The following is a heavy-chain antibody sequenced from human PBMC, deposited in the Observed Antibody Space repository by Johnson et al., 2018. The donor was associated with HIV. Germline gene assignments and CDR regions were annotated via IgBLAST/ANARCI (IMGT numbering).Heavy chain of an antibody. V-gene: IGHV3-7*01. J-gene: IGHJ3*02. CDR1: GFTFSNAW. Sequence: VQLVESGGGLVKPGGSLRLSCAASGFTFSNAWMNWVRQAPGKGLEWVANIKQDGSEKYYVDSVKGRFTISRDNAKNSLYLQMNSLRAEDTAVYFCARDLGSGYNDAFDIWGQGTMVTISS. CDR3: ARDLGSGYNDAFDI. CDR2: IKQDGSEK. D-gene: IGHD3-22*01.